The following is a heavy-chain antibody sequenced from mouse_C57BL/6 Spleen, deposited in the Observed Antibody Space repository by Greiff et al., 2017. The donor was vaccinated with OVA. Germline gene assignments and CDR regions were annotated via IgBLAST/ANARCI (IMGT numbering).Heavy chain of an antibody. CDR3: ARSPITTVGEEAMDY. D-gene: IGHD1-1*01. Sequence: EVMLVESGGGLVKPGGSLKLSCAASGFTFSDYGMHWVRQAPEKGLEWVAYISSGSSTIYYADTVKGRFTITRDNAKNTLCLQMTSLRSEDTAVYYCARSPITTVGEEAMDYWGQGTSVTVSS. V-gene: IGHV5-17*01. CDR2: ISSGSSTI. J-gene: IGHJ4*01. CDR1: GFTFSDYG.